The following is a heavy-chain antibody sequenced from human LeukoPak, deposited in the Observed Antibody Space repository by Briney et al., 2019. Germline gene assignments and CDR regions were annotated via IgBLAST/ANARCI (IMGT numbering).Heavy chain of an antibody. CDR3: AGRPTGYSSGYIH. J-gene: IGHJ4*02. V-gene: IGHV3-23*01. Sequence: PGGSLRLSCAASGFTFNNYAVSWVRQAPEKGLDWVSVISGSAHKIRYADSVKGRFTISRDNSENIVYLQMNNLRVEDTAVYYCAGRPTGYSSGYIHWGQGTLVTVSS. CDR2: ISGSAHKI. CDR1: GFTFNNYA. D-gene: IGHD5-18*01.